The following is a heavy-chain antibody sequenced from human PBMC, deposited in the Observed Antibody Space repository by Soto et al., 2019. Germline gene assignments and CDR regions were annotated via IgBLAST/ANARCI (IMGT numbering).Heavy chain of an antibody. CDR2: IIPIFGTA. D-gene: IGHD2-15*01. V-gene: IGHV1-69*01. CDR3: ARDPLSEIHRGGSYLASY. CDR1: GGTFSSYA. J-gene: IGHJ4*02. Sequence: QVQLVQSGAEVKKPGSSVKVSCKASGGTFSSYAISWVRQAPGQGLEWMGGIIPIFGTANYAQKFQGRVTITADESTSTAYMELSSLRSEDTAVYYCARDPLSEIHRGGSYLASYWGQGTLVTVSS.